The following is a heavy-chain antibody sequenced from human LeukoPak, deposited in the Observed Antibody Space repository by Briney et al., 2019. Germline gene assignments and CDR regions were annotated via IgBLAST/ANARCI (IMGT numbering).Heavy chain of an antibody. D-gene: IGHD2-21*02. J-gene: IGHJ4*02. CDR2: IKQDGSEK. Sequence: GGSLRLSCAGSGFMFSNYWMTWVRQAPGKGLEWVANIKQDGSEKYYVDSVKGRFTISRDNAKNSLYLQMNSLRAEDTAVYYCAREGDTYYYVAYWGQGTLVTVSP. V-gene: IGHV3-7*01. CDR1: GFMFSNYW. CDR3: AREGDTYYYVAY.